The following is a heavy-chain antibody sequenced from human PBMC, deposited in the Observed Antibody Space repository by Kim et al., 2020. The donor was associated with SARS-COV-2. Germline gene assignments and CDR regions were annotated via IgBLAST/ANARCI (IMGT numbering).Heavy chain of an antibody. CDR3: ARTLRIVGATNFDY. J-gene: IGHJ4*02. D-gene: IGHD1-26*01. Sequence: SETLSLTCTVSGGSISSYYWSWIRQPPGKGLEWIGYIYYSGSTNYNPSLKSRVTISVDTSKNQFSLKLSSVTAADTAVYYCARTLRIVGATNFDYWGQGTLVTVSS. CDR1: GGSISSYY. CDR2: IYYSGST. V-gene: IGHV4-59*13.